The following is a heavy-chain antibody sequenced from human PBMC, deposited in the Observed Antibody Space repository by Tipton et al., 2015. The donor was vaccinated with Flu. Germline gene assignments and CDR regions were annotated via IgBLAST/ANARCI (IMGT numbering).Heavy chain of an antibody. D-gene: IGHD3-22*01. CDR3: ARRDYYDSSGYLADAFDI. CDR2: IYPGDSDT. J-gene: IGHJ3*02. V-gene: IGHV5-51*01. CDR1: GYSFTSYW. Sequence: QLVQSVAEVKKPGESLKISCKGSGYSFTSYWIGWVRQMPGKGLEWMGIIYPGDSDTRYSPSFQGQVTISADKSISTAYLQWSSLKASDTAMYYCARRDYYDSSGYLADAFDIWGQGTMVTVSS.